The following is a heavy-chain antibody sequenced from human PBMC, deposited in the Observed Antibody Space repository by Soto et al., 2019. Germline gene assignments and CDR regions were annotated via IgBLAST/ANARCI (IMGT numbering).Heavy chain of an antibody. Sequence: QVQLQESGPGLVKPSGTLSLICTVSGDSIRSDKWWSWVRQPPGKGLEWIGEIYHSGSTKYNPSLKMRVTISVDQSKNQLSLNVISVTDADTAVYCCARGETQQQRDYWGQGPLVTVSS. CDR2: IYHSGST. CDR1: GDSIRSDKW. D-gene: IGHD6-13*01. V-gene: IGHV4-4*01. CDR3: ARGETQQQRDY. J-gene: IGHJ4*02.